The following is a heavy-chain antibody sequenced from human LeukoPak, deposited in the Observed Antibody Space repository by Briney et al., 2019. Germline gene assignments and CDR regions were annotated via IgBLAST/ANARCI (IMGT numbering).Heavy chain of an antibody. CDR2: FDPEDGET. CDR3: ARVEGRYGDLDY. V-gene: IGHV1-24*01. CDR1: GYTLTELS. J-gene: IGHJ4*02. Sequence: ASVKVSCKVSGYTLTELSMHWVRQAPGKGLEWMGGFDPEDGETIYAQKFQGRVTMTEDTSTDTAYMELSSLRSEDTAVYYCARVEGRYGDLDYWGQGTLVTVSS. D-gene: IGHD4-17*01.